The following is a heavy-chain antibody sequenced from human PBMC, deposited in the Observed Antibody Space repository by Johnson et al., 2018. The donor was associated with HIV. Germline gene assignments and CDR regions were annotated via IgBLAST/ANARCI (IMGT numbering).Heavy chain of an antibody. CDR3: AREGDYVWGPGKVSDI. Sequence: VQLVESGGGLVQPGGSLRLSCAASGFTFSSYVMHWVRQAPGKGLEYVSGISSKGGSTYYANSVKGRFTISRDNSKNTLYLQMNSLRAEDTAVYYCAREGDYVWGPGKVSDIWGQGTMVTVSS. D-gene: IGHD3-16*01. V-gene: IGHV3-64*01. J-gene: IGHJ3*02. CDR1: GFTFSSYV. CDR2: ISSKGGST.